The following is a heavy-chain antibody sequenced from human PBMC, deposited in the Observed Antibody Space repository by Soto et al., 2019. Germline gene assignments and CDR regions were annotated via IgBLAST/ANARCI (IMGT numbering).Heavy chain of an antibody. Sequence: ASVKVSCKASGYTFTGYYMHWVRQAPGQGLEWMGWINPNSGGTNYAQKFQGRVIMTRDTSISTAYMELSRLRSDDTAVYYCARPTSSSSDIGDWFDPWGQGTLVTVSS. J-gene: IGHJ5*02. D-gene: IGHD6-6*01. V-gene: IGHV1-2*02. CDR2: INPNSGGT. CDR3: ARPTSSSSDIGDWFDP. CDR1: GYTFTGYY.